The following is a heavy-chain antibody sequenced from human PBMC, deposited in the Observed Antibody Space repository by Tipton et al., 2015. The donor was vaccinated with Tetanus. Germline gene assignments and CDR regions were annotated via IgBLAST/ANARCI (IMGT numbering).Heavy chain of an antibody. D-gene: IGHD1-26*01. Sequence: TLSLTCTVSGASINAGGYLWTWVRQHPGKGLGWIGNIYYTELTSYTPSLNSRVGISVDTSKNQFSLRLTSVTAADTAVYFCARGLPREPFYLDYWGQGKQVTVSS. J-gene: IGHJ4*02. V-gene: IGHV4-31*03. CDR3: ARGLPREPFYLDY. CDR2: IYYTELT. CDR1: GASINAGGYL.